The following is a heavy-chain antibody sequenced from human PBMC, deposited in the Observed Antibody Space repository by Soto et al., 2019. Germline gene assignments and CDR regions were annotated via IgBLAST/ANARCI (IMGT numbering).Heavy chain of an antibody. D-gene: IGHD3-10*01. V-gene: IGHV3-33*01. Sequence: GGSLRLSCAASGFTFSSYGMHWVRQAPGKGLEWVAVIWYDGSNKYYADSVKGRFTISRDNSKNTLYLQMNSLRAEDTAGYYCARDGSIEGSKTLHGMDVWGQGTTVTVSS. CDR3: ARDGSIEGSKTLHGMDV. J-gene: IGHJ6*02. CDR2: IWYDGSNK. CDR1: GFTFSSYG.